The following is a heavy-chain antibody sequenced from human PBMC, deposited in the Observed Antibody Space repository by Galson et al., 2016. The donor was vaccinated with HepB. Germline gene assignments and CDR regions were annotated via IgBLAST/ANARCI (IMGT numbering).Heavy chain of an antibody. CDR1: GYTFTDSG. D-gene: IGHD2-8*01. CDR2: ISAYNGVT. J-gene: IGHJ1*01. V-gene: IGHV1-18*01. CDR3: ALCMGCSAEYFQN. Sequence: SVKVSCKASGYTFTDSGISWVRLAPGQGLEWMGWISAYNGVTNYAQKFQGRVSMTTDASTTTAYLDLMRLRSDDTALYYCALCMGCSAEYFQNWGQGTLVTVSS.